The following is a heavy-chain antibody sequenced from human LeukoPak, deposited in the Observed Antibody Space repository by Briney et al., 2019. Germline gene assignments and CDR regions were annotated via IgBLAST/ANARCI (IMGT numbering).Heavy chain of an antibody. CDR2: FYYSGST. D-gene: IGHD2-21*01. J-gene: IGHJ5*02. CDR1: GGSMNTYY. CDR3: ATELNGGEGYNWFAP. V-gene: IGHV4-59*01. Sequence: SETLSLTCSVSGGSMNTYYWTWIRQPPGKGLEWIGCFYYSGSTKYNPSLDSRANISVDTSQNQVSLKLTSVTAADTAVYYCATELNGGEGYNWFAPWGQGTLVTVSS.